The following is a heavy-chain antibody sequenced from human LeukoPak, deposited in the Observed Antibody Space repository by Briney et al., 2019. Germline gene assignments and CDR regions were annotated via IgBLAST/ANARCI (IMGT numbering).Heavy chain of an antibody. CDR2: ISDNAGGT. CDR1: GFTLSNYG. V-gene: IGHV3-23*01. J-gene: IGHJ2*01. D-gene: IGHD1-26*01. Sequence: LAGGSLRLSCAASGFTLSNYGMTWVRQAPGKGLEWVSSISDNAGGTFYADSVKGRFTISRDNSKNTLYLQMNSLRAEDTAVYYCAKPTSGSYPYWYFDLWGRGTLVTVSS. CDR3: AKPTSGSYPYWYFDL.